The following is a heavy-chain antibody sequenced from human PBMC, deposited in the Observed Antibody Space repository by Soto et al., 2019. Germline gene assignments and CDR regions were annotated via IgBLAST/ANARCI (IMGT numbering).Heavy chain of an antibody. CDR2: ISWDGGST. V-gene: IGHV3-43*01. J-gene: IGHJ4*02. Sequence: LRLSCAASGFNFDDYTMHWVRQAPGKGLEWVSLISWDGGSTYHADSVKGRFTISRDNSKNSLYLQMNSLRTEDTALYYCAKGISVLDYSAQGTLVTVSS. CDR3: AKGISVLDY. CDR1: GFNFDDYT.